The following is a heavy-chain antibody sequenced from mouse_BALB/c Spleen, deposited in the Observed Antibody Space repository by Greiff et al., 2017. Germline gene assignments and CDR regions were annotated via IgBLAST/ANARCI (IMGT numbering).Heavy chain of an antibody. V-gene: IGHV5-6-3*01. Sequence: EVKLVESGGGLVQPGGSLKLSCAASGFTFSSYGMSWVRQTPDKRLELVATINSNGGSTYYPDSVKGRFTISRDNAKNTLYLQMSSLKSEDTAMYYCAFYDYDEDYYAMDYWGQGTSVTVSS. CDR2: INSNGGST. CDR3: AFYDYDEDYYAMDY. CDR1: GFTFSSYG. D-gene: IGHD2-4*01. J-gene: IGHJ4*01.